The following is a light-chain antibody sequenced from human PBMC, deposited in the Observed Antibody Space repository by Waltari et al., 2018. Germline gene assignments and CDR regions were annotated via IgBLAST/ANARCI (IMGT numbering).Light chain of an antibody. V-gene: IGKV3-20*01. J-gene: IGKJ1*01. CDR1: QSVAKY. CDR3: QKYVNLPAT. Sequence: EIVLTPSPGRLSLSPGDRATLPCKASQSVAKYLAWYQQKPGQAPRLLIYHASIRATGIPDRFSGSGYGTDFSLTISRLEPEDFAVYFCQKYVNLPATFGQGTTVEV. CDR2: HAS.